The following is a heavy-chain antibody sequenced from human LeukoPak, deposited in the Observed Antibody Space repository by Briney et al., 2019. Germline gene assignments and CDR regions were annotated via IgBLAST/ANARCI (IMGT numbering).Heavy chain of an antibody. CDR1: GFTCGDYA. CDR3: TRSESGTYKGGFDF. V-gene: IGHV3-49*03. D-gene: IGHD1-26*01. CDR2: IRSKTYGGTG. J-gene: IGHJ4*02. Sequence: GGSLRLSCTASGFTCGDYAMNWFRQAPGKGLEGVGFIRSKTYGGTGEYAASVKGRFTISRDDSKSIAHLQMNSLKTEDTAVYYCTRSESGTYKGGFDFWGQGTLVTVSS.